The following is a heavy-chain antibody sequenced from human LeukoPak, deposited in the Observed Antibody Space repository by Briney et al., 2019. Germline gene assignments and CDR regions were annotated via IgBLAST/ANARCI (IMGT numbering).Heavy chain of an antibody. V-gene: IGHV4-61*02. CDR2: IYTSGST. CDR1: GGSISSGSYY. CDR3: ARAADTNYYYYMDV. D-gene: IGHD3-3*01. Sequence: SETLSLTCTVSGGSISSGSYYWSWIRQPAGKGLEWIGRIYTSGSTNYNPSLKSRVTISVDKSKNQFSLKLSSVTAADTAVYYCARAADTNYYYYMDVWGKGTTVTVSS. J-gene: IGHJ6*03.